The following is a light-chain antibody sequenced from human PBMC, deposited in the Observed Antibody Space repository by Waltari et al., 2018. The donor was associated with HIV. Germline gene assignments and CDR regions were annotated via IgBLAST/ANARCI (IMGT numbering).Light chain of an antibody. J-gene: IGLJ2*01. CDR1: SGSVATSYY. Sequence: QTVVTQEPSFSVSPGGTVTLTCGLSSGSVATSYYPSWYQQTPGQAPRTLIYSTNTRSSGVPDRFSGSILGNKAVLTITGAQADDESDYYCVLYMGSGTVVFGGGTKLTVL. CDR2: STN. CDR3: VLYMGSGTVV. V-gene: IGLV8-61*01.